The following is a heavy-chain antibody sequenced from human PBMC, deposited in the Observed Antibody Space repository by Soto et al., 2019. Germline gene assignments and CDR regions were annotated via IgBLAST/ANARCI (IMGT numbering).Heavy chain of an antibody. D-gene: IGHD2-15*01. CDR2: INHSGST. V-gene: IGHV4-34*01. CDR3: ARGRGGLRYCSGGSCLNYFDY. CDR1: GGSFSGYY. Sequence: QVQLQQWGAGLLKPSETLSLTCAVYGGSFSGYYWSWIRQPPGKGLEWIGEINHSGSTNYNPSLKSRVTISVDTSTNQFSLKLSSVTAADTAVYYCARGRGGLRYCSGGSCLNYFDYWGQGTLVTVSS. J-gene: IGHJ4*02.